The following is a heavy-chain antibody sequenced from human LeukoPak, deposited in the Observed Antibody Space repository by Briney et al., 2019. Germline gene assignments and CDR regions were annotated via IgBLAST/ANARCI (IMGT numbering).Heavy chain of an antibody. CDR2: IYYSGST. Sequence: SSETLSLTCTVSGGSISSSSYYWGWIRQPPGKGLEWIGSIYYSGSTYYNPSLKSRVTISVDTSKNQFSLKLSSVTAADTAVYYCATAPYYYDSSGYYYLLGYFDYWGQGTLVTVSS. V-gene: IGHV4-39*01. CDR3: ATAPYYYDSSGYYYLLGYFDY. D-gene: IGHD3-22*01. CDR1: GGSISSSSYY. J-gene: IGHJ4*02.